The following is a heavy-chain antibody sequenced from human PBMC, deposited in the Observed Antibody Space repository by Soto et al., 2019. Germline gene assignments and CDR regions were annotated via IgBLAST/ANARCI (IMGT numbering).Heavy chain of an antibody. D-gene: IGHD4-17*01. CDR2: ISFDGTKK. CDR1: GFTFNIYA. Sequence: GGSLRLSCAASGFTFNIYALHWVRQAPGKGLEWVAVISFDGTKKYYSDSVKGRFTISRDNLKNKLYLQMNNLRVEDAALYFCAREDDYGDRYINYGLAVCGQGNTVTV. J-gene: IGHJ6*02. V-gene: IGHV3-30-3*01. CDR3: AREDDYGDRYINYGLAV.